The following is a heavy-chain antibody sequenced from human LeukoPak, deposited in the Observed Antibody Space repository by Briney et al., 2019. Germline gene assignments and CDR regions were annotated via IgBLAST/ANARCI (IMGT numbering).Heavy chain of an antibody. V-gene: IGHV3-23*01. J-gene: IGHJ4*02. Sequence: GGSLRLSCAASGFTFSSYAMSWVRQAPGKGLEWVSAISGSGGSTYYADSVKGRFTISRDNSKNTLYLQMNSLRAEDTAVYYCAKDEAYDILTGSLFFDYWGQGTLVTVSS. CDR1: GFTFSSYA. CDR2: ISGSGGST. CDR3: AKDEAYDILTGSLFFDY. D-gene: IGHD3-9*01.